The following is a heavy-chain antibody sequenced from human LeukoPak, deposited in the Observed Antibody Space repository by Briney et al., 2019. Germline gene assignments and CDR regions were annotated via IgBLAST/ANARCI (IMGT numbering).Heavy chain of an antibody. CDR3: ARVKLSGLPPTIFGVVITDAFDI. V-gene: IGHV1-18*01. J-gene: IGHJ3*02. CDR1: GYTFTSYG. CDR2: ISAYNGNT. D-gene: IGHD3-3*01. Sequence: ASVKVSCKASGYTFTSYGISWVRQAPGQGLEWMGWISAYNGNTNYAQKLQGRVTMTTDTSTSTAYMELRSLRSDDTAVYYCARVKLSGLPPTIFGVVITDAFDIWGQGTMVTVSS.